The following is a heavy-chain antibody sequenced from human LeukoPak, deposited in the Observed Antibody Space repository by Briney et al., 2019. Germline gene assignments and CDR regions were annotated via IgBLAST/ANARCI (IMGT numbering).Heavy chain of an antibody. CDR2: ITGSSSSI. CDR3: AREGMGATLYFGMDV. D-gene: IGHD1-26*01. J-gene: IGHJ6*02. V-gene: IGHV3-21*01. Sequence: GGSLRLSCAASGFTFGSYSMNWVRQAPGKGLEWVSSITGSSSSISYADSVGGRFTISRDNAKNSLYLQMNSLRVEDTAVFYCAREGMGATLYFGMDVWGQGTTVTVSS. CDR1: GFTFGSYS.